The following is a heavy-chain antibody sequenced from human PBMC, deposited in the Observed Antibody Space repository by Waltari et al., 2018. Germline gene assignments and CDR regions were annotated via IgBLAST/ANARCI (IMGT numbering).Heavy chain of an antibody. V-gene: IGHV3-48*03. CDR3: ARVGPGSGYGGIVNAFDI. Sequence: EVQLVESGGGLVQPGGSLRLSCAASGFIFSRYEMNWVRQAPGKGLEWVLDISSSGSTTYYDDSAKGRFTISRDDAKNSLDLQMNSLRVEDTAVYYCARVGPGSGYGGIVNAFDIWGLGTMITVSS. J-gene: IGHJ3*02. CDR1: GFIFSRYE. D-gene: IGHD3-22*01. CDR2: ISSSGSTT.